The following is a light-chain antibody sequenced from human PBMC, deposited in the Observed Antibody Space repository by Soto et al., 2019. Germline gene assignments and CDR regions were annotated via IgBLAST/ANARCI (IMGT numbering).Light chain of an antibody. CDR1: SGHSSYA. J-gene: IGLJ2*01. Sequence: QLVLTQSPSASASLGASVKLTCTLSSGHSSYAIAWHQQQPEKGPRYLMKLNSDGSHSKGDGIPDRFSGSSSGAERYLTISSLQSEDEADYYCQTWGTGIPVFGGGTKPTVL. CDR2: LNSDGSH. CDR3: QTWGTGIPV. V-gene: IGLV4-69*01.